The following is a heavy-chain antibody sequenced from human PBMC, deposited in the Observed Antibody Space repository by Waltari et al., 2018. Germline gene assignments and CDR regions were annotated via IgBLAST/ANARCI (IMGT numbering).Heavy chain of an antibody. D-gene: IGHD3-16*02. J-gene: IGHJ4*02. CDR1: GYTFSSYS. V-gene: IGHV7-4-1*02. CDR2: INTNTGTP. Sequence: QVQLVQSGSELKKPGASVKGSCKASGYTFSSYSMNWIRQAPGQRPEWMGWINTNTGTPMYAQGFTGRFVFSLDTSVSTAYLQINSLKAEDTALYYCARVNYDYVGGTYLYSGFDSWGQGTLVTVSS. CDR3: ARVNYDYVGGTYLYSGFDS.